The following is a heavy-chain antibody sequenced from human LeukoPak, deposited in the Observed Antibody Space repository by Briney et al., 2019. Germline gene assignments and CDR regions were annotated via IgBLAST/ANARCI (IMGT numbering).Heavy chain of an antibody. CDR2: IFHSGST. CDR1: GGSISSYY. CDR3: VRNGGIYWYFDL. D-gene: IGHD4-23*01. Sequence: PSETLSLTCDVSGGSISSYYWSWIRLTPGKGLEWIGHIFHSGSTHYNPSLRGRVIISMDTSKNQFSLKVYSATVADTAVYYCVRNGGIYWYFDLWGRGTLVTVSS. J-gene: IGHJ2*01. V-gene: IGHV4-59*13.